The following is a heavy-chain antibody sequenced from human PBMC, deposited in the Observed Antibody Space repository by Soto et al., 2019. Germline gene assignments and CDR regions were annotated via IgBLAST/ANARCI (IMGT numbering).Heavy chain of an antibody. CDR3: ARTVRYCSGGSCYWFDP. CDR2: IIPIFGTA. D-gene: IGHD2-15*01. V-gene: IGHV1-69*01. J-gene: IGHJ5*02. CDR1: GGTFSSYA. Sequence: QVQLVQSGAEVKKPGSSVKVSCKASGGTFSSYAISWVRQAPGQGLEWMGGIIPIFGTANYAQKFQGRVTITADESTSTAYMELSSLRSEDTAVYYCARTVRYCSGGSCYWFDPWGQGPLVTVSS.